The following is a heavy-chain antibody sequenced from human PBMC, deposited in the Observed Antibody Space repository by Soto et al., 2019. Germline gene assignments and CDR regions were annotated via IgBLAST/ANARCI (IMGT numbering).Heavy chain of an antibody. CDR3: ERESGGSGWI. J-gene: IGHJ4*02. D-gene: IGHD6-19*01. CDR1: GFTFSSYG. V-gene: IGHV3-33*01. CDR2: IWYDGSNK. Sequence: QVQLVESGGGVVQPGRSLRLSCAASGFTFSSYGMHWVRQAPGKGLEWVAVIWYDGSNKYYADSVKGRFTISRDNSKNTLYMQMNSLRAEDTAVYYWERESGGSGWIWGQGTLVTVSS.